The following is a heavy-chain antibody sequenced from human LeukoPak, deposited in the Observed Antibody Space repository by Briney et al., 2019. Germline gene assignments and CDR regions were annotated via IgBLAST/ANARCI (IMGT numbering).Heavy chain of an antibody. D-gene: IGHD1-26*01. J-gene: IGHJ4*02. V-gene: IGHV1-69*13. CDR3: TRGSAGIAPATTKNFFDF. Sequence: ASVKVSCKASGYTFTGYYMHWVRQAPGQGLEWMGGVIPVFGVPNYAQRFQGRVTITADESTSTVYLYLTSLRSEDTAVYFCTRGSAGIAPATTKNFFDFWGQGTLVTVSS. CDR2: VIPVFGVP. CDR1: GYTFTGYY.